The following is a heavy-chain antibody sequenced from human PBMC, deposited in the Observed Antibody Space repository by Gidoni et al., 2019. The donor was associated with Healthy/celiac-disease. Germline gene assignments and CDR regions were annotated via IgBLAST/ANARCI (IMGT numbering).Heavy chain of an antibody. V-gene: IGHV3-53*01. J-gene: IGHJ6*02. CDR1: GFTVSSHY. CDR2: IYSGGST. D-gene: IGHD1-1*01. CDR3: ARELWRYNWNESAYYYYGMDV. Sequence: EVQLVESGGGLIQPGGSLRLSCAASGFTVSSHYMSWGGQAPGKGLEWVSVIYSGGSTYYADSVKGRFTISRDNSKNTLYLQMNSLRAEDTAVYYCARELWRYNWNESAYYYYGMDVWGQGTTVTVSS.